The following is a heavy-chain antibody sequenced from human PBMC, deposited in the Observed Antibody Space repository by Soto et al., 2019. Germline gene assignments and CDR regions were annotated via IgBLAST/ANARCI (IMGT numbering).Heavy chain of an antibody. J-gene: IGHJ6*02. CDR1: GGSISSSSYY. V-gene: IGHV4-39*01. CDR3: ARPSSSGWYYYGMDV. Sequence: PSETLSLTCTVSGGSISSSSYYWGWIRQPPGKGLEWIGSIYYSGSTYYNPSLKSRVTISVDTSKNQFSLKLSSVTAADTAVYYCARPSSSGWYYYGMDVWGQGTTVT. CDR2: IYYSGST. D-gene: IGHD6-19*01.